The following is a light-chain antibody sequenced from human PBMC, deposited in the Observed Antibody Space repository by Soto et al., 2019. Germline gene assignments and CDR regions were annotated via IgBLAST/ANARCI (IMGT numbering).Light chain of an antibody. CDR3: QQYHSWPLT. J-gene: IGKJ4*01. CDR2: GAS. Sequence: EIVMTQSPATLSVSPGESATLSCRASQIVSRNLAWYQQSPGQAPRLLIYGASTRATGVPARFSGSGSGTQFTLTISSLQSEDFALYYCQQYHSWPLTFGGGTEVEIK. CDR1: QIVSRN. V-gene: IGKV3-15*01.